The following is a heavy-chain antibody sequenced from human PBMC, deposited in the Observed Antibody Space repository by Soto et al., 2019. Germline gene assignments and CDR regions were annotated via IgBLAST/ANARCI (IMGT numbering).Heavy chain of an antibody. CDR2: ISYDGSNK. Sequence: GGSLRLSCAASGFTFSSYAMHWVRQAPGKGLEWVAVISYDGSNKYYADSVKGRFTISRDNSKNTLYLQMNSLRAEDTAVYYCARDPVAATPKARGYYYYGMDVWGQGTTVTVSS. J-gene: IGHJ6*02. CDR3: ARDPVAATPKARGYYYYGMDV. V-gene: IGHV3-30-3*01. CDR1: GFTFSSYA. D-gene: IGHD2-15*01.